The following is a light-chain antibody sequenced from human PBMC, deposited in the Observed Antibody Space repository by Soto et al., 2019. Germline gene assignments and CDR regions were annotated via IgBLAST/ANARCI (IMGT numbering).Light chain of an antibody. CDR1: SSDFGNYKF. J-gene: IGLJ1*01. Sequence: QSALTQPASASGSPGQSITISCTGTSSDFGNYKFVSWYQQHPGKAPKLIIYEVTYRPSGVSSRFSGSKSGNTASLTISGLQAEDEADYYCTSYTTASTRVFGTGTKLTVL. CDR2: EVT. V-gene: IGLV2-14*01. CDR3: TSYTTASTRV.